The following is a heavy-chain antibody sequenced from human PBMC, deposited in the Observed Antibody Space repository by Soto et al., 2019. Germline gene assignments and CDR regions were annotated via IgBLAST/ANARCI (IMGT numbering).Heavy chain of an antibody. CDR1: GFTFSSYA. D-gene: IGHD2-2*01. CDR3: AXXIPGVRYYGMDV. CDR2: IGESGTPT. V-gene: IGHV3-23*01. Sequence: EVQLLESGGGLVQPGGSLRLSCAASGFTFSSYAMKWVRQAPGKGLEWVSLIGESGTPTYYADSVKGRFTISRDNSGNTLXLELYSLRAEXTXXXXXAXXIPGVRYYGMDVWGQGTTVTVSS. J-gene: IGHJ6*02.